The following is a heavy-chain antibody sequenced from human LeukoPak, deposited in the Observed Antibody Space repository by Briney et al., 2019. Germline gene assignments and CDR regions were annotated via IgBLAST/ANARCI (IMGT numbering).Heavy chain of an antibody. D-gene: IGHD4-17*01. CDR2: IYYSGST. J-gene: IGHJ4*02. CDR3: AGATVTTLVFDY. V-gene: IGHV4-31*03. CDR1: GVSISSGAYY. Sequence: SQTLSLTCTVSGVSISSGAYYWSWIRQHPGKGLXXXGYIYYSGSTYYNPSLKSRVTISVDTSKNQFSLKLSSVTAADTAVYYCAGATVTTLVFDYWGQGTLVTVSS.